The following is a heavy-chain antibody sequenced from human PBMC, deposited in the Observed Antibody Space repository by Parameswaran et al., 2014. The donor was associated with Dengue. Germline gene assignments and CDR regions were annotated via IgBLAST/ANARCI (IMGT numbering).Heavy chain of an antibody. J-gene: IGHJ6*02. CDR2: IFHSGST. V-gene: IGHV4-4*02. D-gene: IGHD2-15*01. CDR3: ARDRWVKYSALYGMDV. CDR1: GGSISSDNW. Sequence: ASETLSLTCAVSGGSISSDNWWSWVRQPPGKGLEWIGEIFHSGSTNYNPSLKSRLTMSVDRSKNQFSLRLSSVTAADTAVYYCARDRWVKYSALYGMDVWGQGTTVTVSS.